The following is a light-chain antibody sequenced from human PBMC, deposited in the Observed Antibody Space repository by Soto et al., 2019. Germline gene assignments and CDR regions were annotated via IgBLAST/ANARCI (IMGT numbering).Light chain of an antibody. Sequence: QSALTQPPSASGSPGQTVTISCTGTSSDVGGYNYVSWYQQHPGKAPNLMIYEVSKRPSGVPDRFSGSKSGNTASLTVSGLQAEDEADNYCSSYAGSNNLVFGTGTKVTVL. CDR3: SSYAGSNNLV. J-gene: IGLJ1*01. CDR1: SSDVGGYNY. CDR2: EVS. V-gene: IGLV2-8*01.